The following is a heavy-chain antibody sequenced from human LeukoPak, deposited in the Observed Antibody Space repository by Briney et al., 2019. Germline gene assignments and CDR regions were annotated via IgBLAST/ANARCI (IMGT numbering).Heavy chain of an antibody. CDR1: GGTFSSYA. J-gene: IGHJ4*02. Sequence: GASVKVSCKASGGTFSSYAISWVRQAPGQGLEWMGRIIPVLGIANYAQKFQGRVTITADKSTSTAYMELSSLRSEDTAVYYCAREYDSSGYTNFDYWGQGTLVTVSS. V-gene: IGHV1-69*04. D-gene: IGHD3-22*01. CDR3: AREYDSSGYTNFDY. CDR2: IIPVLGIA.